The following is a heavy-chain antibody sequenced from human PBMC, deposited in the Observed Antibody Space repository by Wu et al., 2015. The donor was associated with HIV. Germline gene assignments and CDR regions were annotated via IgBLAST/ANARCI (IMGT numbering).Heavy chain of an antibody. CDR1: GGTFSSYV. CDR3: ARVPRSGAYYYYYMDV. V-gene: IGHV1-69*05. D-gene: IGHD7-27*01. Sequence: QVQLVQSGAEVKKPGSSVKVSCKASGGTFSSYVISWVRQAPGQGLEWMGGIIPIFTTAHYAQKFQGRVTITTDDSTSTAYMELSSLRSEDTAVYYCARVPRSGAYYYYYMDVWGQGTTVTVSS. CDR2: IIPIFTTA. J-gene: IGHJ6*03.